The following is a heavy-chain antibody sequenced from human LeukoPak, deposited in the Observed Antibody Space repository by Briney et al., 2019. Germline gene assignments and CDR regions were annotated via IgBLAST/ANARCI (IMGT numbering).Heavy chain of an antibody. CDR2: INPNSGGT. CDR3: ARILMTTVTMGDY. CDR1: GYTFTGYY. J-gene: IGHJ4*02. Sequence: ASVKVSCKASGYTFTGYYMHWVRQAPGQGLEWMGRINPNSGGTNYAQKFQGRATMTRDTSISTAYMELSRLRSDDTAVYYCARILMTTVTMGDYWGQGTLVTVSS. D-gene: IGHD4-17*01. V-gene: IGHV1-2*06.